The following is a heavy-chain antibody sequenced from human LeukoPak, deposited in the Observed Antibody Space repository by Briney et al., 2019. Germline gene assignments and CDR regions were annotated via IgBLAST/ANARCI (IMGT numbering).Heavy chain of an antibody. D-gene: IGHD6-19*01. J-gene: IGHJ4*02. CDR2: ISSSGSTI. CDR3: ARAEYSSGWYPGRYFDY. V-gene: IGHV3-48*03. Sequence: GGSLRLPCAASGFTFSSYEMNWVRQAPGKGLEWVSYISSSGSTIYYADSVKGRFTISRDNAKNSLYLQMNSLRAEDTAVYYCARAEYSSGWYPGRYFDYWGQGTLVTVSS. CDR1: GFTFSSYE.